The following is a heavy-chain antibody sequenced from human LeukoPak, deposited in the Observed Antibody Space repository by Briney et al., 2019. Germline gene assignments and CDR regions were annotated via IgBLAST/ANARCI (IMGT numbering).Heavy chain of an antibody. CDR1: GGSISSYY. Sequence: SETLPLTCTVSGGSISSYYWSWIRQPPGKGLEWIGYIYYSGSTNYNPSLKSRVTISVDTSKNQFSLKLSSVTAADTAVYYCASSVAASPYYYGMDVWGQGTTVTVSS. D-gene: IGHD6-19*01. CDR2: IYYSGST. V-gene: IGHV4-59*08. J-gene: IGHJ6*02. CDR3: ASSVAASPYYYGMDV.